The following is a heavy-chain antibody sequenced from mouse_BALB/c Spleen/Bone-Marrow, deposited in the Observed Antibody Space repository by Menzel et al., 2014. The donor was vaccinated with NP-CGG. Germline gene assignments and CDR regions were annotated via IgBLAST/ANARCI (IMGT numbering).Heavy chain of an antibody. V-gene: IGHV1-18*01. CDR2: INPNNGGS. CDR3: ARENYGRGYYFDY. J-gene: IGHJ2*01. CDR1: GYTFXEYT. D-gene: IGHD1-1*01. Sequence: EVKLVESGPELVKPGTSVKISCKTSGYTFXEYTMHWVKQSLGKSLEWIGGINPNNGGSNYNQKFKGKATLTVDKSSSTAYMEFRSLTSEDSAVYYCARENYGRGYYFDYWGQGATLTVSS.